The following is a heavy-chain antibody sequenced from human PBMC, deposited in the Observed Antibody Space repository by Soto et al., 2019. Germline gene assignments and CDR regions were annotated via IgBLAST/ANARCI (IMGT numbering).Heavy chain of an antibody. J-gene: IGHJ6*02. V-gene: IGHV3-73*01. CDR1: GFRFSDSA. CDR3: TRDLAPGIPRGLDV. D-gene: IGHD2-21*02. Sequence: GGSLRLSCAASGFRFSDSAMHWVRQAPGKGLEWVGRIRTKANDYGTRYAASVKGRFTLSRDDSQNTTFLQMNSLKMEDTAVYYCTRDLAPGIPRGLDVWGQGITVTAP. CDR2: IRTKANDYGT.